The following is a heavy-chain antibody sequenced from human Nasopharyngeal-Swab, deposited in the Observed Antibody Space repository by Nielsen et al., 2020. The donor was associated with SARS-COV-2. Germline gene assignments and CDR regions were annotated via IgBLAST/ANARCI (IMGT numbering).Heavy chain of an antibody. V-gene: IGHV3-73*01. CDR1: GFIFSASA. J-gene: IGHJ4*02. Sequence: GESLKISCAASGFIFSASAIHWVRQASGKGLEWVGRIGYKDHNYATTYGASVQGRFTISRDDSKNTAFLQMDSLKTEDTALYYCTTDFYFDYWGQGTLVTVSS. CDR3: TTDFYFDY. CDR2: IGYKDHNYAT.